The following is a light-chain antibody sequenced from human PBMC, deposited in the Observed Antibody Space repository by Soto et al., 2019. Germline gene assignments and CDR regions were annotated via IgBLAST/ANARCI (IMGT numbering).Light chain of an antibody. CDR3: SSYTTSSTVV. J-gene: IGLJ3*02. Sequence: QSALTQPASVSGSPGQSITISCTGSSSDVGGYKHVSWYQQHPGKAPKLMIYDVSDRPPGVSNRFSGSKSGNTASLTISGVHADDEGDYYCSSYTTSSTVVFVGGTKLTVL. V-gene: IGLV2-14*01. CDR2: DVS. CDR1: SSDVGGYKH.